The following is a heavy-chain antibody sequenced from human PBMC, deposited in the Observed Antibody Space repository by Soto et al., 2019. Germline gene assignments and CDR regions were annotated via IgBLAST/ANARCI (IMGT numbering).Heavy chain of an antibody. CDR1: GFTFSSYD. V-gene: IGHV3-13*01. CDR2: IGTAGDT. CDR3: ARSRGDYYGSGSYYPEGAFDI. D-gene: IGHD3-10*01. Sequence: EVQLVESGGGLVQPGGSLRLSCAASGFTFSSYDMHWVRQATGKGLEWVSAIGTAGDTYYPGSVKGRFTISRENAKNSVYLQMNSLRAGDTAVYYWARSRGDYYGSGSYYPEGAFDIWGQGTMVTVSS. J-gene: IGHJ3*02.